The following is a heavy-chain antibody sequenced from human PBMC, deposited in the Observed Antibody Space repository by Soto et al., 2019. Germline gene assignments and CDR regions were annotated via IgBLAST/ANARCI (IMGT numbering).Heavy chain of an antibody. D-gene: IGHD2-8*01. CDR2: IWYVGSNK. CDR3: ARDRPYCTNGVCPMGYYYGMDV. CDR1: GFTFSSYG. J-gene: IGHJ6*02. Sequence: QVQLVESGGGVVQPGRSLRLSCAASGFTFSSYGMHWVRQAPGKGLEWVAVIWYVGSNKYYADSVKGRFTISRDNSKNTLYLQMNSLRAEDTAVYYCARDRPYCTNGVCPMGYYYGMDVWGQGTTVTVSS. V-gene: IGHV3-33*01.